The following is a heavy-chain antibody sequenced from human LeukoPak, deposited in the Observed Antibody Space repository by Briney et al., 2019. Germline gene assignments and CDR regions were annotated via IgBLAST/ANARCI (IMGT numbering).Heavy chain of an antibody. CDR3: ARGYYYGHFDY. D-gene: IGHD3-10*01. CDR1: GGSISSGGYS. V-gene: IGHV4-30-2*01. CDR2: IYHSGST. Sequence: PSETLSLTCAVSGGSISSGGYSWSWIRQPPGKGLEWIGYIYHSGSTYYNPSLKSRVTISVDRSKNQFSLKLSSVTAADTAVYYCARGYYYGHFDYWGQGTLVTVSS. J-gene: IGHJ4*02.